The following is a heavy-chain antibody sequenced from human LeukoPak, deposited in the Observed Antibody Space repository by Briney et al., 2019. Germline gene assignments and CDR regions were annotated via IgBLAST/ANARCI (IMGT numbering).Heavy chain of an antibody. V-gene: IGHV3-23*01. CDR2: ISGTGSST. J-gene: IGHJ4*02. CDR3: AKDRRVAVAGIGAYFDY. Sequence: GGSLRLSCAASGFTFSSYSMNWVRQAPGKGLEWVSGISGTGSSTAYADSVKGRFDTSRDNSKNTVYLQMNSLRADDTAVYYCAKDRRVAVAGIGAYFDYWGQGSLVTVSS. D-gene: IGHD6-19*01. CDR1: GFTFSSYS.